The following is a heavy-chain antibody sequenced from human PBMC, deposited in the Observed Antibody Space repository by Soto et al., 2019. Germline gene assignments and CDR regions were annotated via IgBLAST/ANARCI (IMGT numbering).Heavy chain of an antibody. CDR3: ARGGSSSWYEK. V-gene: IGHV4-4*02. CDR1: GGSISSSNW. J-gene: IGHJ4*02. CDR2: IYHSGGA. D-gene: IGHD6-13*01. Sequence: QVQLQESGPGLVKPSGTLSLTCAVSGGSISSSNWWTWVRQPPGKGLEWIGEIYHSGGANYNPSLESRVTISVDKSKNPVSLKLSSVTAADTAVYYCARGGSSSWYEKWGQGTLVTVSS.